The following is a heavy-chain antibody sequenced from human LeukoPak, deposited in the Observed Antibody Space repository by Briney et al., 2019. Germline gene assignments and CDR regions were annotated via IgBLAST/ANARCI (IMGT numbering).Heavy chain of an antibody. CDR2: IYYSGST. V-gene: IGHV4-59*12. J-gene: IGHJ4*02. CDR1: GGSINNYF. D-gene: IGHD1-26*01. CDR3: ARALYSGSCLDY. Sequence: SETLSLTCTVSGGSINNYFWTWMRQPPGKGLEWIGQIYYSGSTNYNPSLKSRVTISVDTSKNHFSLKVSSVSAADTAVYYCARALYSGSCLDYWGQGTLVTVSS.